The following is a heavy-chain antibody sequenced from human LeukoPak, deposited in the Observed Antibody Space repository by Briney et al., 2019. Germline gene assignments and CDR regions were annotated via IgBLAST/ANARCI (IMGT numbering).Heavy chain of an antibody. CDR3: AKEFYYYDSSGYYFDY. V-gene: IGHV3-23*01. Sequence: SGGSLRLSCAASGFTFSSYAMSWVRQAPGKGLEWVSAISGSGGSTYYADSVKGRFTISRDNSKNTLYLQMNSLRAEDTAVYYCAKEFYYYDSSGYYFDYWGQGTLVTVSS. J-gene: IGHJ4*02. D-gene: IGHD3-22*01. CDR1: GFTFSSYA. CDR2: ISGSGGST.